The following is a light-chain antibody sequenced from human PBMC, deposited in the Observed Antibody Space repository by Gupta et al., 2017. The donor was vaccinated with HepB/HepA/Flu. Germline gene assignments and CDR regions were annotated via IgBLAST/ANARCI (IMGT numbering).Light chain of an antibody. CDR3: RQCKHEPWT. V-gene: IGKV2-30*01. CDR2: KGS. Sequence: DVVMTQSPLSLPVTLGQPAPISCSSSQGLVYSDGNTYLRWFQHGPCQSARRLIHKGSNRDSGVPDRFSGSGSGTDFTLKISRVEAEDVGVYYCRQCKHEPWTFGQGTKVEIK. J-gene: IGKJ1*01. CDR1: QGLVYSDGNTY.